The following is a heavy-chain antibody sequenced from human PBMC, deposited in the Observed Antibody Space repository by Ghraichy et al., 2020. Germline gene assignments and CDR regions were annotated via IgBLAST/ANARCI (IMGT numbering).Heavy chain of an antibody. CDR1: GGSIRSYY. V-gene: IGHV4-59*08. CDR3: ARQGFADGYRGYSDL. CDR2: FYYSGGT. J-gene: IGHJ2*01. D-gene: IGHD5-24*01. Sequence: SETLSLTCTVSGGSIRSYYWSWIRQPPGKGLEWIGYFYYSGGTDYNPSLKSRVTISFDTSKNQISLKLTSATAADTAVYYCARQGFADGYRGYSDLWGRGTLVAVSS.